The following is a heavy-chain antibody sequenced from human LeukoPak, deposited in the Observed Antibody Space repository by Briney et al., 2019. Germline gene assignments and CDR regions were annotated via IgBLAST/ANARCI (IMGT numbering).Heavy chain of an antibody. D-gene: IGHD3-9*01. Sequence: PGASLRLSSAASGFTFSNYAMSWVRQAPGKGLEWVSAITGSGGNTYYANSVKGRFIISRDNSKNTLYLQMNSLRDEDTAVYYCAKWGDFDVLTGYYVPDFWGQGTLVTVSS. V-gene: IGHV3-23*01. J-gene: IGHJ4*02. CDR1: GFTFSNYA. CDR3: AKWGDFDVLTGYYVPDF. CDR2: ITGSGGNT.